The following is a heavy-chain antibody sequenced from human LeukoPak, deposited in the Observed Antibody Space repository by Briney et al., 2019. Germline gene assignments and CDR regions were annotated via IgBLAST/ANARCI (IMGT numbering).Heavy chain of an antibody. CDR2: IYHSGST. D-gene: IGHD3-10*01. J-gene: IGHJ4*02. V-gene: IGHV4-4*02. Sequence: PSGTLSLTCAVSGGSISSSNWWSWVHQPPGKGLEWIGEIYHSGSTNYNPSLKSRVTISVDKSKNQFSLKLSSVTAADTAVYYCARAKPKNMVRGLIMRRESRYYFDYWGQGTLVTVSS. CDR3: ARAKPKNMVRGLIMRRESRYYFDY. CDR1: GGSISSSNW.